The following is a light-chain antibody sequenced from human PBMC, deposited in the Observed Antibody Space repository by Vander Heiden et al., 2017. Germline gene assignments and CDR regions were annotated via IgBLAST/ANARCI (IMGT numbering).Light chain of an antibody. CDR3: QQSDSTPLT. CDR1: QSINSY. J-gene: IGKJ4*01. Sequence: DIQMTQSPSSLSASVGDRVTITCRASQSINSYLNWYQQKPGKAPKLLIYTASNLQSGVPSRFSGSGSGTDFTLTISSLEPEDFATYYCQQSDSTPLTFGGGTKVEIK. V-gene: IGKV1-39*01. CDR2: TAS.